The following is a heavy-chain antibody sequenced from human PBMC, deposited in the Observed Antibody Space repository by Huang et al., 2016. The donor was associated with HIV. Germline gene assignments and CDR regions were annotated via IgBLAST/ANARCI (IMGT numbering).Heavy chain of an antibody. V-gene: IGHV1-8*03. Sequence: QVQLVQSGAEVKKPGSSVKVSCKASGYSFTTYDINWVRQAPGQGLEWMGWMNPNSGNTNYAQKFQGRSTFTRDTSISTAYMELSSLRSDDAAFYYGARGPRYNWLDPWGQGTLVTVSS. J-gene: IGHJ5*02. CDR2: MNPNSGNT. CDR1: GYSFTTYD. CDR3: ARGPRYNWLDP.